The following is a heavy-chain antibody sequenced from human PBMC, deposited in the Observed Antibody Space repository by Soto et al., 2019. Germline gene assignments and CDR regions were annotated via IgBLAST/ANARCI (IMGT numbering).Heavy chain of an antibody. V-gene: IGHV3-30*18. CDR2: ISYDGYLK. CDR1: GFTFSKYG. Sequence: PGGSLRLSCEASGFTFSKYGMQWVRQAPGKGLEWVAVISYDGYLKYYVDSVKGRFTVARDNSKSTLFLEMSSLRVEDSAVYFFPKDFKVSGSHYRTLNYYWRVEVYGEGTTEIVSS. CDR3: PKDFKVSGSHYRTLNYYWRVEV. D-gene: IGHD3-10*01. J-gene: IGHJ6*02.